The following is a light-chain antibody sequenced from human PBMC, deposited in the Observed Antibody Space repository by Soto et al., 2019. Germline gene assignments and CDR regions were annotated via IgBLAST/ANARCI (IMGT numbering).Light chain of an antibody. CDR1: KDIGSA. CDR2: GAS. CDR3: QQPSNWPWT. V-gene: IGKV3-15*01. Sequence: EVVFTQSPATLSVSPGDRATLSCRASKDIGSAVAWYHQRSGEAPRLLIYGASTRATVIPARFSGRGSGTECTLTISGLQAEDFAVYYCQQPSNWPWTFGQGTKVDIK. J-gene: IGKJ1*01.